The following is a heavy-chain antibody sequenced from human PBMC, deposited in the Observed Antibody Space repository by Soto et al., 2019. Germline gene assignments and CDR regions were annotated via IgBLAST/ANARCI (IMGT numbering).Heavy chain of an antibody. CDR3: ARDKGSSTVVSGISQEGYFDS. J-gene: IGHJ4*02. D-gene: IGHD6-19*01. Sequence: QVQLVESGGGVVQPGRSLRLSCAASGFTFSIFGMHWVRQAPGKGLEWAAIIWYDGSNAYYADSVRGRSTISRDNSKNTVYLQMNSLRAEDTAVYYCARDKGSSTVVSGISQEGYFDSWGQGTLVTVSS. CDR1: GFTFSIFG. V-gene: IGHV3-33*01. CDR2: IWYDGSNA.